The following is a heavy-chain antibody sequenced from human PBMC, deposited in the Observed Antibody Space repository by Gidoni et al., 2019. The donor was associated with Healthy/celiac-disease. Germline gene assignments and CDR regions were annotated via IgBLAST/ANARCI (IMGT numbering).Heavy chain of an antibody. D-gene: IGHD3-10*01. J-gene: IGHJ2*01. CDR3: ARGHKTMGYMVRGAHWYFDL. V-gene: IGHV1-69*01. CDR1: GVTFRSYA. Sequence: QVQLVQSGAVVKKPGSSVKVSCKASGVTFRSYAIIWVRQAPGQGLEWMGGIIAIFGTADDAQKFQGRVTITADESTSTAYMELSSLRSEDTAVDYCARGHKTMGYMVRGAHWYFDLWGRGTLVTVSS. CDR2: IIAIFGTA.